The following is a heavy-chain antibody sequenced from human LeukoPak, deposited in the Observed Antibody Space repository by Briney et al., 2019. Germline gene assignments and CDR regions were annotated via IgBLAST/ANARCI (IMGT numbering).Heavy chain of an antibody. D-gene: IGHD2-8*02. Sequence: PSETLSLTCTVSGGSISSYYWSWIRQPPGKGLEWIGYIYYSGSANNNPSLKSRVTISADTSTNQLSLRLTSVTAADTAVYYCARSRTVFDGFDIWGQGTMVTVSP. CDR3: ARSRTVFDGFDI. J-gene: IGHJ3*02. CDR2: IYYSGSA. V-gene: IGHV4-59*08. CDR1: GGSISSYY.